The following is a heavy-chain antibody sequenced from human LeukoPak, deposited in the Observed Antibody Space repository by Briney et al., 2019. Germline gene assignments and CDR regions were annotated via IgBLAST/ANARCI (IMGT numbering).Heavy chain of an antibody. V-gene: IGHV5-51*01. CDR2: IYPGDSDT. Sequence: GESLKISCKGFGYSFTSYWIGWVRQMPGKGLEWMGIIYPGDSDTRYSPSFQGQVTISADKSISTAYLQWSSLKASDTAMYYCVRHTGIAAAGTGGYDYWGQGTLVTVSS. J-gene: IGHJ4*02. D-gene: IGHD6-13*01. CDR3: VRHTGIAAAGTGGYDY. CDR1: GYSFTSYW.